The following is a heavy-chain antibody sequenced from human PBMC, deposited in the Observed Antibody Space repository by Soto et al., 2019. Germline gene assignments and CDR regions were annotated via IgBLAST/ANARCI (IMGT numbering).Heavy chain of an antibody. Sequence: SETLSLTCAVSGGSISSGGYSWSWIRQPPGKGLEWIGYIYHSGSTYYNPSLKSRVTISVDRSKNQFSLKLTSVSAADTAVYYCARVPTYYQSSIGYQPFHPWGQGTLVTVSS. D-gene: IGHD3-22*01. J-gene: IGHJ5*02. V-gene: IGHV4-30-2*01. CDR2: IYHSGST. CDR3: ARVPTYYQSSIGYQPFHP. CDR1: GGSISSGGYS.